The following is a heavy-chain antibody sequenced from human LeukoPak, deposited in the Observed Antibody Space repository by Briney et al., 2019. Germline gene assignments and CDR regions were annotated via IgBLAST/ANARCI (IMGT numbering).Heavy chain of an antibody. J-gene: IGHJ4*02. D-gene: IGHD3-16*02. Sequence: ETLSLTCTVSGGSISSYYWSWVRQAPGKGLEWVANIKQDGSEKYYVDSVKGRFTISRDNAKNSLYLQMNSLRAEDTAVYYCARGYYDYVWGSYPHYWGQGTLVTVSS. CDR1: GGSISSYY. CDR3: ARGYYDYVWGSYPHY. V-gene: IGHV3-7*01. CDR2: IKQDGSEK.